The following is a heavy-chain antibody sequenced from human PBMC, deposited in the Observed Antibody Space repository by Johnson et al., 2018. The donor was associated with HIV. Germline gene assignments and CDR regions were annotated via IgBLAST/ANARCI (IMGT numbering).Heavy chain of an antibody. Sequence: VQLVESGGGLVKPGGSLRLSCAASGFTVSSNYMSWVRQAPGKGLEWVSVIYSGGSTYYADSVKGRFTISRDNSKNTLYLQMNSLRAEDTAVYYCARDRFPYYDFWSGYYRGAFDIWGQGTMVTVSS. D-gene: IGHD3-3*01. V-gene: IGHV3-66*02. J-gene: IGHJ3*02. CDR3: ARDRFPYYDFWSGYYRGAFDI. CDR2: IYSGGST. CDR1: GFTVSSNY.